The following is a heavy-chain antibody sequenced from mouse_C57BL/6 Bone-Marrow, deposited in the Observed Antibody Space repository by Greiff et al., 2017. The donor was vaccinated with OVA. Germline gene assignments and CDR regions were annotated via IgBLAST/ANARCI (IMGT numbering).Heavy chain of an antibody. J-gene: IGHJ4*01. Sequence: EVQVVESGPELVKPGDSVKISCKASGYSFTGYFMNWVMQSHGKSLEWIGRINPYNGDTFYNQKFKGKATLTVDKSSSTAHMELRSLTSEDSAVYYCARGTTVVECAMDYWGQGTSVTVSS. V-gene: IGHV1-20*01. CDR3: ARGTTVVECAMDY. D-gene: IGHD1-1*01. CDR2: INPYNGDT. CDR1: GYSFTGYF.